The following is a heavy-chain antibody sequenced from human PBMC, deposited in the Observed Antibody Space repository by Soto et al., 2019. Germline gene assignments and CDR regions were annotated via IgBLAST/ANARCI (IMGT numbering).Heavy chain of an antibody. J-gene: IGHJ5*02. D-gene: IGHD2-15*01. CDR2: IYHSGST. V-gene: IGHV4-30-2*01. CDR3: ARERCSGGSCHWFDP. Sequence: SETLSLTCAVSGGSISSGGYSWSWIRQPPGKGLEWIGYIYHSGSTYYNPSLKSRVTISVDRSKNQFSLKLSSVTAADTAVYYCARERCSGGSCHWFDPWGRGTLVTVSS. CDR1: GGSISSGGYS.